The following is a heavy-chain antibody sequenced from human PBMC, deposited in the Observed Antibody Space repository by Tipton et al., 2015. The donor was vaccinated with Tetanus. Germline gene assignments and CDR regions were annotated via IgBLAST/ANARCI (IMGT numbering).Heavy chain of an antibody. CDR3: ARDNRVPLRFGELLEFYYYYGMDV. CDR2: IYYSGST. D-gene: IGHD3-10*01. J-gene: IGHJ6*02. Sequence: TLSLTCTVSGGSISSFNYYWGWIRQPPGKGLEWIGSIYYSGSTYYNPSLKSRVTISVDTSKNQFSLKLSSVTAADTAVYYCARDNRVPLRFGELLEFYYYYGMDVWGQGTTVTVSS. V-gene: IGHV4-39*07. CDR1: GGSISSFNYY.